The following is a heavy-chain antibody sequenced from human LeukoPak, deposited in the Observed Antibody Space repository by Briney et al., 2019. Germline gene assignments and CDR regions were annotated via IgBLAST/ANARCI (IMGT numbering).Heavy chain of an antibody. D-gene: IGHD5-12*01. CDR1: GFTFSSYA. V-gene: IGHV3-23*01. CDR2: ISGSGGST. Sequence: PGGSLRLSCAASGFTFSSYAMSWVRQAPGKGLEWVSAISGSGGSTYYADSVKGRFTISRDNSKNTLYLQMNSLRAEDTAVYYCARDRKDIVATRREGYYYYYYMDVWGKGTTVTVSS. CDR3: ARDRKDIVATRREGYYYYYYMDV. J-gene: IGHJ6*03.